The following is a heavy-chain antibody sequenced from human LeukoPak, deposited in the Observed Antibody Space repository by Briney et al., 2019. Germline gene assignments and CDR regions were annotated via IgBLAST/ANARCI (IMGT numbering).Heavy chain of an antibody. V-gene: IGHV3-30*02. CDR2: IRYDGSNK. D-gene: IGHD3-3*01. CDR1: GFTFSSYG. CDR3: ARDPLRITIFGVDDGARSFDY. Sequence: PGGSLRLSCAASGFTFSSYGMHWVRQAPGKGLEWVAFIRYDGSNKYYADSVKGRFTISRDNSKNTLYLQMNSLRAEDTAVYYCARDPLRITIFGVDDGARSFDYWGQGTLVTVSS. J-gene: IGHJ4*02.